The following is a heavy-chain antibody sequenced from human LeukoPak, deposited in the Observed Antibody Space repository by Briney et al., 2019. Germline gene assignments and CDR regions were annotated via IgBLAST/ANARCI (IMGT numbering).Heavy chain of an antibody. D-gene: IGHD3-22*01. V-gene: IGHV3-49*04. CDR2: IRSKGYGGTT. CDR1: GFTFGDYA. CDR3: TRSPYYYDSSGYPRYYFDY. Sequence: PGGSLRLSCTASGFTFGDYAMSWVRQAPGKGLEWVGFIRSKGYGGTTEYAASVKGRYTISSDDSKSIAYLQMNSLKTEDTAVYYCTRSPYYYDSSGYPRYYFDYWGQGTLVTVSS. J-gene: IGHJ4*02.